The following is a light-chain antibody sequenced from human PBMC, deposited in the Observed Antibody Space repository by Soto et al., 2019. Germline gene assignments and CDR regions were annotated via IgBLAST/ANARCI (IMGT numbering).Light chain of an antibody. CDR3: HSYVYSLSRSV. J-gene: IGLJ1*01. CDR1: SSNIGAGYD. V-gene: IGLV1-40*01. CDR2: DNS. Sequence: QSVLTQPPSVSGAPGRRVTISCTGSSSNIGAGYDVHWYQHLPGTVPKLLIFDNSNRPSGVPDRFSGSKSGTSASLAITGLQAEDEANYTCHSYVYSLSRSVF.